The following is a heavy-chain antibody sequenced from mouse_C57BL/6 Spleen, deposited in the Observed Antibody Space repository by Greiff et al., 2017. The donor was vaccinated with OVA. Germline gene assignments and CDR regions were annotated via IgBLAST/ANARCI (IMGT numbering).Heavy chain of an antibody. D-gene: IGHD2-12*01. Sequence: QVQLQQPGAELVKPGASVKLSCKASGYTFTSYWMHWVKQRPGQGLEWIGMIHPNSGSTNYNEKFKSKATLTVDKSSSTAYMQLSSLTSEDSAVYYCASQSYYFCFDYWGQGTTLTVSS. CDR1: GYTFTSYW. CDR3: ASQSYYFCFDY. CDR2: IHPNSGST. J-gene: IGHJ2*01. V-gene: IGHV1-64*01.